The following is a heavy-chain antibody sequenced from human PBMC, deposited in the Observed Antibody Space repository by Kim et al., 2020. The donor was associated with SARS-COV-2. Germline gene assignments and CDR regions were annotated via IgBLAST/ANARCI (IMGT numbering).Heavy chain of an antibody. D-gene: IGHD1-1*01. J-gene: IGHJ4*02. CDR3: ATGGTSYVAY. CDR2: T. Sequence: TKYSQKFQGRVTITGDTSASTAYMELSSLRSEDTALYYCATGGTSYVAYWGQGTLVTVSS. V-gene: IGHV1-3*01.